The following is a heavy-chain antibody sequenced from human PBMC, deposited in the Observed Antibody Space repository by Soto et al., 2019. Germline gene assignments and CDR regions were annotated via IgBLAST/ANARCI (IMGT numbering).Heavy chain of an antibody. D-gene: IGHD2-2*01. Sequence: QVRLVQSGAEVKKPGSSVKVSCKASGGTFSSYAISWVRQAPGQGLEWMGGIIPTLGTVNYAQDFQGRVTITADESTSTAYIDLSSLRYEDTAVYYCATIPAAMMYYFYGLDVWGRGTTVTVSS. J-gene: IGHJ6*02. CDR1: GGTFSSYA. CDR2: IIPTLGTV. V-gene: IGHV1-69*11. CDR3: ATIPAAMMYYFYGLDV.